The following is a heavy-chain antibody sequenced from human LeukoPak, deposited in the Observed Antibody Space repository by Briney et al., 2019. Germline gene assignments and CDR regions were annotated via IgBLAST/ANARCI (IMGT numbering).Heavy chain of an antibody. CDR2: MYYGGST. Sequence: SETLSLTCTVSGGSISSSTDYWGWIRQPPGKGLEWIGYMYYGGSTNYNPSLKSRVTISVDMSKNQFSLKLSSVTAADTAVYYCVRSSTYHLFDDWGQGTLVTVSS. CDR1: GGSISSSTDY. V-gene: IGHV4-61*05. D-gene: IGHD2-15*01. CDR3: VRSSTYHLFDD. J-gene: IGHJ4*02.